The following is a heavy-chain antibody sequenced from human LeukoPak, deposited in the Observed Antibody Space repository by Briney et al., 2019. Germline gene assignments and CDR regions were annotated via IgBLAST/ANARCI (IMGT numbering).Heavy chain of an antibody. CDR1: GHYISSAHY. Sequence: PSETLSLTCTVSGHYISSAHYWGWIRQPPGKGLEWIGSIYHSGATYYNPSLKSRVTISVDTSKNQFSLKLNSVTAADTAVYYRAKVTTGGSYYMDVWGRGTTVTVSS. CDR2: IYHSGAT. D-gene: IGHD1-1*01. J-gene: IGHJ6*03. V-gene: IGHV4-38-2*02. CDR3: AKVTTGGSYYMDV.